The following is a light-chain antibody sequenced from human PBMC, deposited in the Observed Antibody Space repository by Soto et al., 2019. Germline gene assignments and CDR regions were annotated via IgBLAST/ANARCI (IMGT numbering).Light chain of an antibody. CDR2: EVS. J-gene: IGLJ1*01. CDR1: SSDVGGYNY. CDR3: SSYAGSPRYV. Sequence: QSALTQPPSASGSPGQSVTISCTGTSSDVGGYNYVSWYQQHPGKAPKLMIYEVSKRPSGVPDRFSGSKSGNTASLTVSGLQAEDEADYYCSSYAGSPRYVFGTGTKVTVL. V-gene: IGLV2-8*01.